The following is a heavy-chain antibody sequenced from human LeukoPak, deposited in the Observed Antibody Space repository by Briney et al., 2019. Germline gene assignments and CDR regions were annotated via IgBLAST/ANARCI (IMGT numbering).Heavy chain of an antibody. CDR1: GFTFSSYG. Sequence: GGSLRLSCAASGFTFSSYGMHWVRQAPGKGLEWVAVISYDGSNKYYADSVKGRFTISRDNSKNTLYLQMNSLRAEDTAVYYCAKGPGEYFQHWGQGTLVTVSS. CDR2: ISYDGSNK. CDR3: AKGPGEYFQH. V-gene: IGHV3-30*18. J-gene: IGHJ1*01.